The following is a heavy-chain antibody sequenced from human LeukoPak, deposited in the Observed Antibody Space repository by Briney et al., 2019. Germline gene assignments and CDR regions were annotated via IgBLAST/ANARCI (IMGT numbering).Heavy chain of an antibody. CDR1: GYTFTSYG. D-gene: IGHD2-2*01. V-gene: IGHV1-18*01. Sequence: GASVKVSCKASGYTFTSYGISWVRQAPGQGLEWMGWISAYNGNTNYAQKLQGRVTMTTDTSTSTAYMELRSLRSDDTAVYYCARVGWEEVVPAAALAFDIWGQGTMVTVSS. CDR3: ARVGWEEVVPAAALAFDI. CDR2: ISAYNGNT. J-gene: IGHJ3*02.